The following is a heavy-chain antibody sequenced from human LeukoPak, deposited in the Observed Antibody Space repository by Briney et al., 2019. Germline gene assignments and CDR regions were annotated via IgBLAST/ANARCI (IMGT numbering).Heavy chain of an antibody. D-gene: IGHD5-24*01. CDR3: ARGGWLQFNDAFDI. V-gene: IGHV3-33*01. CDR2: IWYDGSNK. CDR1: GFTFSSYG. Sequence: GGSLRLSSAAPGFTFSSYGMHWVRQAPGKGLEWVAVIWYDGSNKYYADSVEGRFTISRDNSKNTLYLQMNSLRAEDTAVYYCARGGWLQFNDAFDIWGQGAMVTVSS. J-gene: IGHJ3*02.